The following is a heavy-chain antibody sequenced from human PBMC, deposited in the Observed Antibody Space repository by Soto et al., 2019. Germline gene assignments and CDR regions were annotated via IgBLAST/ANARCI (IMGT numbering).Heavy chain of an antibody. CDR2: ISYDGSNK. Sequence: QVQLVESGGGVVQPGRSLRLSCAASGFTFSSYAMHWVLQAPGKGLEWVAVISYDGSNKYYADSVKGRFTISRDNSKNKLYLPMNSLRAEDTAGYYCARDLVDRSGWGYWGQGTLVTVSS. J-gene: IGHJ4*02. CDR3: ARDLVDRSGWGY. CDR1: GFTFSSYA. D-gene: IGHD6-19*01. V-gene: IGHV3-30-3*01.